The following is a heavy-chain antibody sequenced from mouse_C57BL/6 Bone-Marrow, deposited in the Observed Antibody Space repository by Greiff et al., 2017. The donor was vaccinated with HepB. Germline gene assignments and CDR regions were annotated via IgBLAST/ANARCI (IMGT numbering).Heavy chain of an antibody. D-gene: IGHD2-2*01. CDR1: GYTFTSYW. CDR2: IHPNSGST. Sequence: QVQLQQPGAELVKPGASVKLSCKASGYTFTSYWMHWVKQRPGQGLEWIGMIHPNSGSTNYNEKFKSKATLTVDKSSSTAYMQLSSLTSEDSAVYYCARDPSRIWFDYWGQGTTLTVSS. CDR3: ARDPSRIWFDY. J-gene: IGHJ2*01. V-gene: IGHV1-64*01.